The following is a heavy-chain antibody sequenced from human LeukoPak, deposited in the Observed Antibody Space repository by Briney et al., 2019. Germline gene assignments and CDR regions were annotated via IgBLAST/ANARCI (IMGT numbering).Heavy chain of an antibody. Sequence: GGSLRLSCAASGFSFRTYEMTWVCQAPGKGVEWVSQISTSGSTINYADSVKGRFTISRDNAKNSLYLQMNSLRAEDTAVYYCARGGSYFVHWGQGTLVTVSS. J-gene: IGHJ4*02. CDR2: ISTSGSTI. D-gene: IGHD3-16*01. CDR3: ARGGSYFVH. CDR1: GFSFRTYE. V-gene: IGHV3-48*03.